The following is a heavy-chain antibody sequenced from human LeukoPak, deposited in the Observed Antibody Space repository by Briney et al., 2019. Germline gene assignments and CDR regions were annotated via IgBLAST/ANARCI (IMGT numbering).Heavy chain of an antibody. D-gene: IGHD5-18*01. J-gene: IGHJ4*02. CDR3: AGDSEYNYGFDY. CDR2: IYYTGST. V-gene: IGHV4-59*01. CDR1: GGSITSYH. Sequence: SETLSLTCTVSGGSITSYHWSWIRQPPGKGLEWIGYIYYTGSTNYNPSLKSRVTISVDTSKNQFSLKLNSVTAADTAVYYCAGDSEYNYGFDYWGQGTLVTVSS.